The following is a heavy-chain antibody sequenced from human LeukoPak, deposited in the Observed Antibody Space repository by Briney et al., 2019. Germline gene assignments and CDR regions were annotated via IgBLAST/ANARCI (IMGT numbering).Heavy chain of an antibody. D-gene: IGHD2-21*02. V-gene: IGHV4-34*01. Sequence: SETLSLTCAVYGGSFSGYYWSWIRQPPGKGLEWIGEINHSGSTNYNPSLKSRITISVDTSKNQFSLKLSSVTAADTAVYYCARVRAYCGGDCYIGYFDYWGQGTLVTVSS. J-gene: IGHJ4*02. CDR1: GGSFSGYY. CDR3: ARVRAYCGGDCYIGYFDY. CDR2: INHSGST.